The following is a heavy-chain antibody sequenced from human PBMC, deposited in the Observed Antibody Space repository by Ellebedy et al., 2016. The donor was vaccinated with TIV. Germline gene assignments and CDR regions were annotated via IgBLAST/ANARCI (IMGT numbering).Heavy chain of an antibody. CDR2: IYSTGST. Sequence: SETLSLXXTVSGGSISNYYWSWIRQPAGKGLEWIGRIYSTGSTNYNPSLRSRVTMSVDTSKNQFSLKLSSVTAADTAVYYCARGLGPIGYCSSTSCYWDHWGRGTLVTVSS. CDR3: ARGLGPIGYCSSTSCYWDH. V-gene: IGHV4-4*07. CDR1: GGSISNYY. D-gene: IGHD2-2*01. J-gene: IGHJ4*02.